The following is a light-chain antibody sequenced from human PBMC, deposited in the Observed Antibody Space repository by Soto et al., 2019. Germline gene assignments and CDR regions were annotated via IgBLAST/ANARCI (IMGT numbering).Light chain of an antibody. Sequence: QTVVTQEPSFSVSPGGTVTLTCGLSSGSVSTSYYPSWYRQTPGQPPRTLIYSTNTRSSGVPDRFSGSILGNKAALTITGAQADDESDYYCVLYMGSRISNVVFGGGTKLTVL. J-gene: IGLJ2*01. CDR2: STN. CDR3: VLYMGSRISNVV. CDR1: SGSVSTSYY. V-gene: IGLV8-61*01.